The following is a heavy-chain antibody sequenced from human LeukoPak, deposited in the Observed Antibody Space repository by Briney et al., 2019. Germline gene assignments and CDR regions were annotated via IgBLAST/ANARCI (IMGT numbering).Heavy chain of an antibody. CDR1: GGTFSSYA. Sequence: GASVKVSCKASGGTFSSYAISWVRQAPGQGLEWMGGIIPIFGTANYAQKFQGRVTITADESTSTAYMELSSLRSEDTAVYYCATHLPPYSSGWYFYYYYYMDVWGKGTTVTISS. CDR2: IIPIFGTA. V-gene: IGHV1-69*13. J-gene: IGHJ6*03. D-gene: IGHD6-19*01. CDR3: ATHLPPYSSGWYFYYYYYMDV.